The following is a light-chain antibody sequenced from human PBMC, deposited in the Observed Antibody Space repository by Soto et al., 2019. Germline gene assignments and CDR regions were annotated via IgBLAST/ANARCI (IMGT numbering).Light chain of an antibody. J-gene: IGKJ1*01. Sequence: EILLTQSPATLSLSPVEAATLSLKASQSVRNYLAWYQQKPGQAPRLLIYDASNRATGIPARFSGSGSGTDFTLTISRLEPEDFAVYYCQQYGSSPWTFGQGTKVDNK. V-gene: IGKV3-20*01. CDR1: QSVRNY. CDR3: QQYGSSPWT. CDR2: DAS.